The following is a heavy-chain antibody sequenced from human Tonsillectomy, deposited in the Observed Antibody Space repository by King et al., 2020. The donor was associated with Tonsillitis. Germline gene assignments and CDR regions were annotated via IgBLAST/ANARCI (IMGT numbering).Heavy chain of an antibody. Sequence: QLVQSGAEVKKPGASVKVSCMTSGYTFTDYYIHWVRQAPGQGLEWMGWINPNGGETLYAQKLQGRVTMTMDTPISTVYMELSRLISDDTAVYYCARDPERGTRAWDWFDPWGQGTLVTVSS. J-gene: IGHJ5*02. CDR3: ARDPERGTRAWDWFDP. V-gene: IGHV1-2*02. D-gene: IGHD2-2*01. CDR2: INPNGGET. CDR1: GYTFTDYY.